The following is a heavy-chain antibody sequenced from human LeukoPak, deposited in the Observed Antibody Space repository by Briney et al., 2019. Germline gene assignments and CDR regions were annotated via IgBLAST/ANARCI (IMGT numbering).Heavy chain of an antibody. CDR2: IYYSGST. V-gene: IGHV4-61*01. Sequence: SETLSLTCTVSGGSVSSGSYYWSWIRQPPGKGLEWIGYIYYSGSTNYNPSLKSRVTISVDTSKNQFSLKLSSVTAADTAVYYCARGVTPGGGYDYHYWGQGTLVTVSS. D-gene: IGHD5-12*01. CDR1: GGSVSSGSYY. CDR3: ARGVTPGGGYDYHY. J-gene: IGHJ4*02.